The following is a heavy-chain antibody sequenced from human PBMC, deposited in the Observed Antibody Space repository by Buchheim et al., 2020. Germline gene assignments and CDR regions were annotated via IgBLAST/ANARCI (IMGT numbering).Heavy chain of an antibody. D-gene: IGHD1-1*01. CDR3: ARVSTWELDW. CDR2: IKEDGSEK. CDR1: QFSFSTYW. Sequence: VQLMESGGGLVQPGGSLRLSCAASQFSFSTYWMAWVRQAPGEGLEWVASIKEDGSEKRYLGSVNGRFTISSDNAKNSMSLQINSVRVEDTAVYYCARVSTWELDWWGQGTL. J-gene: IGHJ4*02. V-gene: IGHV3-7*01.